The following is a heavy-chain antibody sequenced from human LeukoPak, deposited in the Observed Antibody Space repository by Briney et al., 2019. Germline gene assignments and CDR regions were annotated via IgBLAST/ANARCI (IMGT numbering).Heavy chain of an antibody. CDR1: GYSISSAYY. CDR2: IYHSGST. CDR3: ARSSGSGSLDGMDV. D-gene: IGHD3-10*01. V-gene: IGHV4-38-2*02. Sequence: SETLSLTCTVSGYSISSAYYWGWIRQSPGKGLEWIGSIYHSGSTYYNPSLKSRVTISLDTSKNQFSLRLNSVTAADTAVYYCARSSGSGSLDGMDVWGQGTTVTVSS. J-gene: IGHJ6*02.